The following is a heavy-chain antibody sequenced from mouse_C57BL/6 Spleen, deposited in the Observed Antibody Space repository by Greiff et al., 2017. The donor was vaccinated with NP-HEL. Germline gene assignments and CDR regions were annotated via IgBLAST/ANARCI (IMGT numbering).Heavy chain of an antibody. J-gene: IGHJ2*01. Sequence: SGPELVKPGASVKMSCKASGYTFTDYYMHWVKPSHGKSLEWIGYIYPNNGGNGYNQKFKGKATLTVGKSSSTAYMELRSLTSEDSAVYYCARRDYYGSTIPIDYWGQGTTLTVSS. CDR2: IYPNNGGN. CDR1: GYTFTDYY. D-gene: IGHD1-1*01. CDR3: ARRDYYGSTIPIDY. V-gene: IGHV1-34*01.